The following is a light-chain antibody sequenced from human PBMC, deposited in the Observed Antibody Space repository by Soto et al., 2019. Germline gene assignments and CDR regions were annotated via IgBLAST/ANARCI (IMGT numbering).Light chain of an antibody. J-gene: IGKJ1*01. CDR1: QSVSRSC. V-gene: IGKV3-20*01. Sequence: EPVLTQSPATVSLSPGDRATLSCRASQSVSRSCLGCYQQKPGQAPRLPMYGASIRAAGVPDRFSGSGSGTEFTLTISRLEPEDFTVYYCHHYETFGQGTKVDFK. CDR3: HHYET. CDR2: GAS.